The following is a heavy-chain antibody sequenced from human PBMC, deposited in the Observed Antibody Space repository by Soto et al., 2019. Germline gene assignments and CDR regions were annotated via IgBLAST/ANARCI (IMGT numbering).Heavy chain of an antibody. D-gene: IGHD2-8*02. Sequence: EVQVVESGGGLVQPGRSLRLSCAASGFSFDDYAMHWVRQAPGKGLEWVSGISWNSGTIGYADSVKGRFTISRDNAKNSLYLQINSLRAEDTALYDCAKSTGGSANGMGVWGQGATVTVSS. J-gene: IGHJ6*02. CDR2: ISWNSGTI. CDR1: GFSFDDYA. CDR3: AKSTGGSANGMGV. V-gene: IGHV3-9*01.